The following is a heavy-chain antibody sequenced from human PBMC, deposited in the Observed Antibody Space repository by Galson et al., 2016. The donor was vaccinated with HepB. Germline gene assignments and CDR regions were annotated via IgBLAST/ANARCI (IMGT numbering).Heavy chain of an antibody. CDR1: GFTFSSYA. CDR3: AKSGKHLWSIDY. CDR2: ISGSGGTT. D-gene: IGHD5-18*01. V-gene: IGHV3-23*01. J-gene: IGHJ4*02. Sequence: SLRLSCAASGFTFSSYAMSWVRQGPGKGREWVSAISGSGGTTYYADSVKGRFTISRDNSKNTLYAQMNSLRAEDMAVYYCAKSGKHLWSIDYWGQGALVTVSS.